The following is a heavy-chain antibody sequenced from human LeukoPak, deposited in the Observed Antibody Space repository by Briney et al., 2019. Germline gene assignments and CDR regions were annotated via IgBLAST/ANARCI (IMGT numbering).Heavy chain of an antibody. CDR3: ARDKGYAVDY. D-gene: IGHD5-12*01. V-gene: IGHV3-33*01. CDR2: IWYDGSKK. J-gene: IGHJ4*02. Sequence: GRSLRLSCAASGFTFSSYGMHWVRQAPGKGLEWVAVIWYDGSKKYYADSVKGRFTISRDNAKNTLYLQMNSLRADDTAVYYCARDKGYAVDYWGQGTLVTVSS. CDR1: GFTFSSYG.